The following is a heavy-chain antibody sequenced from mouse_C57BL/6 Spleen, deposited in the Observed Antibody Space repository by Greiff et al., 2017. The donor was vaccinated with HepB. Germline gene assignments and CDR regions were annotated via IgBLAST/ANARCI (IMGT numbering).Heavy chain of an antibody. V-gene: IGHV1-76*01. CDR1: GYTFTDYY. CDR2: IYPGSGNT. Sequence: QVQLQQSGAELVRPGASVKLSCKASGYTFTDYYINWVKQRPGQGLEWIARIYPGSGNTYYNEKFKGKATLTAEKSSSTAYMQRSSLTSEDSAVYFCARGSSGYYFDDWGQGTTLTVSS. D-gene: IGHD3-2*02. J-gene: IGHJ2*01. CDR3: ARGSSGYYFDD.